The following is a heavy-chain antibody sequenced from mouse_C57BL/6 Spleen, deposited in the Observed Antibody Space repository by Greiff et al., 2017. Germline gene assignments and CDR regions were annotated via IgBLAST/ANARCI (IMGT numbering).Heavy chain of an antibody. CDR3: ARYSNLYAMDY. CDR1: GYTFTSYW. V-gene: IGHV1-59*01. D-gene: IGHD2-5*01. J-gene: IGHJ4*01. Sequence: QVQLQQPGAELVRPGTSVKLSCKASGYTFTSYWMHWVKQRPGQGLEWIGVIDPSDSYTNYNQKFKGKATLTVDTSSSTAYMQLSSLTSEDSAVYYCARYSNLYAMDYWGQGTSVTVSS. CDR2: IDPSDSYT.